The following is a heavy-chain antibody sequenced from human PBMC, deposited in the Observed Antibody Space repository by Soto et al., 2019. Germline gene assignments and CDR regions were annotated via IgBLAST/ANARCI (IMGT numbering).Heavy chain of an antibody. CDR1: GWSFSGYY. V-gene: IGHV4-34*01. J-gene: IGHJ6*03. CDR2: INHSGST. D-gene: IGHD4-17*01. CDR3: GRMPYGDYALYYYYYYMDV. Sequence: SETLSLTCAVYGWSFSGYYWSWIRQPPGKGLEWIGEINHSGSTNYNPSLKSRVTISVDTSKNQFSLKLSSVTAADTAVYYCGRMPYGDYALYYYYYYMDVWGKGTTVTVSS.